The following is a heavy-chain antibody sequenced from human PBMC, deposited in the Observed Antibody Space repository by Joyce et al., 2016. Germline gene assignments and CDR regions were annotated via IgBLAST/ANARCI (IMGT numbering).Heavy chain of an antibody. CDR1: GYTFSIYY. CDR3: ARDKEYCSTSGCNIQGYNFDY. CDR2: SNPSGGTT. V-gene: IGHV1-46*01. D-gene: IGHD2-2*02. J-gene: IGHJ4*02. Sequence: QVQLVQSGSEVKKPGASVKVSCKASGYTFSIYYIHWLRQAPGQGLEWRGISNPSGGTTTYAQKFQGRCIMTRDSATSTVYLELSSLRSEATAVYFCARDKEYCSTSGCNIQGYNFDYWGQGTLVTVSS.